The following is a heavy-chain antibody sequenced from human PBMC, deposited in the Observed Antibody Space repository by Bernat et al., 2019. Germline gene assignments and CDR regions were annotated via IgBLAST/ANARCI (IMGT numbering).Heavy chain of an antibody. Sequence: QVQLVESGGGLVKPGGSLRLSCAASGFTFSDYYMSWIHQAPGKGLEWVSYISSSGSTIYYADSVKGRFTISRDNAKNSLYLQMNSLRAEDTAVYYCARDQYYDFWSGSHDAFDIWGQGTMVTVSS. J-gene: IGHJ3*02. CDR1: GFTFSDYY. CDR2: ISSSGSTI. V-gene: IGHV3-11*01. D-gene: IGHD3-3*01. CDR3: ARDQYYDFWSGSHDAFDI.